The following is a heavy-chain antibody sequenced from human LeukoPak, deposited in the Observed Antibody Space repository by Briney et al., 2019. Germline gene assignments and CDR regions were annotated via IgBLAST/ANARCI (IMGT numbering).Heavy chain of an antibody. CDR2: IWYDGSNK. J-gene: IGHJ4*02. V-gene: IGHV3-33*01. CDR1: GFTFSSYG. CDR3: ARDSGYYYDSSGYYALTAADNDY. Sequence: PGRSLRLSCAASGFTFSSYGMHWVRQAPGKGLEWVAVIWYDGSNKYYADSVKGRFTISRDNSKNTLYLQMNSLRAEDTAVYYCARDSGYYYDSSGYYALTAADNDYWGQGTLVTVSS. D-gene: IGHD3-22*01.